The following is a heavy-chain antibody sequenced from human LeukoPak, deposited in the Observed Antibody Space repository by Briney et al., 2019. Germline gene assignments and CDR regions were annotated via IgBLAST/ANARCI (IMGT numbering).Heavy chain of an antibody. CDR1: GGSFSGYY. V-gene: IGHV4-4*07. J-gene: IGHJ3*02. CDR3: ARDGSSGWTDAFDI. Sequence: SETLSLTCAVYGGSFSGYYWSWIRQPAGKGLEWIGRIYTSGSTNYNPSLKSRVTISVDTSKNQFSLKLSSVTAADTAVYYCARDGSSGWTDAFDIWGQGTMVTVSS. D-gene: IGHD6-19*01. CDR2: IYTSGST.